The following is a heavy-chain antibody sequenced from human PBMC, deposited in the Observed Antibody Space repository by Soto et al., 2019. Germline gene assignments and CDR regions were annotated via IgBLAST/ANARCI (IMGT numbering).Heavy chain of an antibody. Sequence: GESLKISCAASGFTFSSYAMSWVRQAPGKGLEWVSAISGSGGSTYYADSVKGRFTISRDNSKNTLYLQMNSLRAEDTAVYYCARTKGGSSGWYVFDYWGQGTLVTVSS. CDR1: GFTFSSYA. CDR3: ARTKGGSSGWYVFDY. J-gene: IGHJ4*02. D-gene: IGHD6-19*01. CDR2: ISGSGGST. V-gene: IGHV3-23*01.